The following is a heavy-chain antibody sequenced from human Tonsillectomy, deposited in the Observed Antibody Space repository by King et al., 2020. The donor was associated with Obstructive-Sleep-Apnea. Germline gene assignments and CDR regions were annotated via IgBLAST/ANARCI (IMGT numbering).Heavy chain of an antibody. CDR3: ARVCGYYDSSGYYYVPDYFDY. V-gene: IGHV4-61*01. CDR2: IYYSGST. Sequence: VQLQESGPGLVKPSETLSLTCTVSGGSVSSGSYYWSWIRQPPGKGLEWIGYIYYSGSTNYNPSLKSRVTISVDTSKNQCSLKLSSVTAADTAVYYCARVCGYYDSSGYYYVPDYFDYWGQGTLVTVSS. D-gene: IGHD3-22*01. J-gene: IGHJ4*02. CDR1: GGSVSSGSYY.